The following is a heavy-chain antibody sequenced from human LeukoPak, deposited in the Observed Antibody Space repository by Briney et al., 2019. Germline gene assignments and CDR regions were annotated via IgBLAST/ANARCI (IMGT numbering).Heavy chain of an antibody. CDR1: GGSISNDF. D-gene: IGHD6-13*01. CDR3: AGDIAAINIPGSRLDP. Sequence: SETLSPTCTVSGGSISNDFWSWNRQPPGKGLERIGYISYSGITNYNPSLKSRVTISVDTSKNQFSLRLRSVTAADTAVYFCAGDIAAINIPGSRLDPWGQGTLVTVSS. V-gene: IGHV4-59*08. CDR2: ISYSGIT. J-gene: IGHJ5*02.